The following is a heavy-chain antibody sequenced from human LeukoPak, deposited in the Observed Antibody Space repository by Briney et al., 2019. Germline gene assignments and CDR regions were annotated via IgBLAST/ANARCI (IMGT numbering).Heavy chain of an antibody. CDR2: VIPDSGNT. V-gene: IGHV1-3*01. Sequence: ASVKVSCKSAGYTFSGYVIHWVRQAPGQRLEWMGWVIPDSGNTEYSHKFQGRVAFTSDTSASTAYMELSSLRSEDTAVYYCAKDRGGAGDFDYWGQGTLVTVSS. D-gene: IGHD3-16*01. J-gene: IGHJ4*02. CDR3: AKDRGGAGDFDY. CDR1: GYTFSGYV.